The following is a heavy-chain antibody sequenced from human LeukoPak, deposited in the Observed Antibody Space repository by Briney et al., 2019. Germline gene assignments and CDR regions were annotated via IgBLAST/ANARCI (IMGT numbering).Heavy chain of an antibody. Sequence: SVKVSCKASGGTFSSYAISWVRQAPGQGLEWMGGIIPIFGTANYAQKFQGRVTITADESTSTAYMELSSLRSEDTAVYYCARDKGQQLVLDDYWGQGTLVTVSS. J-gene: IGHJ4*02. D-gene: IGHD6-13*01. CDR2: IIPIFGTA. CDR1: GGTFSSYA. CDR3: ARDKGQQLVLDDY. V-gene: IGHV1-69*13.